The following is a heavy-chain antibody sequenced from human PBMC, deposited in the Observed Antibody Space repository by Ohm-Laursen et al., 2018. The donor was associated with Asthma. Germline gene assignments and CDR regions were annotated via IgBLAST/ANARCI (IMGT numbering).Heavy chain of an antibody. CDR1: GGSISSGHYY. V-gene: IGHV4-30-4*08. J-gene: IGHJ4*02. CDR3: AKYNYCGGDGGVHVFDY. D-gene: IGHD2-21*01. Sequence: TLSLTCPVSGGSISSGHYYWTWIRHPPGKGLEWIEYMHYSGNTYYSPSHKRRIRISVDTSKDQFYLNLISVTAADTAIDYCAKYNYCGGDGGVHVFDYWGQGIPVTVSS. CDR2: MHYSGNT.